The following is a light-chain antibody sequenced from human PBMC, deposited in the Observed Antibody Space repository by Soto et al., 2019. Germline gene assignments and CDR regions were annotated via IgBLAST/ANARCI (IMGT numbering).Light chain of an antibody. CDR2: GAS. CDR1: QRVSSSY. CDR3: QQYGSSPPT. V-gene: IGKV3-20*01. Sequence: EIVLTQSPGTLSLSPGERATLSCRASQRVSSSYLAWYQQKPGQAPRLLIYGASSRATGIPDRFSGSGSGTDFPLTISRLEPEDFAVYYCQQYGSSPPTFGQGTRLEIK. J-gene: IGKJ5*01.